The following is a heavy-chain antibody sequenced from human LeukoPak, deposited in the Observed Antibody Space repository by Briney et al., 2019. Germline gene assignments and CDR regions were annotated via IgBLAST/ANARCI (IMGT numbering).Heavy chain of an antibody. J-gene: IGHJ5*02. V-gene: IGHV4-59*01. D-gene: IGHD3-3*01. CDR2: VYYTGTT. Sequence: SETLSLTCSVSGGSINNYYGTWIRQAPGKGLEWIGNVYYTGTTNYNPSLKSRVTISVDTSKNQFSLKLSSVTAADTAVYYCARERFLEWGDGWFGPWGQGTLVTVSS. CDR3: ARERFLEWGDGWFGP. CDR1: GGSINNYY.